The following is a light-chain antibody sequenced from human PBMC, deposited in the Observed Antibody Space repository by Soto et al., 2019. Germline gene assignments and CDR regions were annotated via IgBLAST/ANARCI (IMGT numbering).Light chain of an antibody. Sequence: QSALTQPASVSGSPGQSITISCTGTSSDVGGYNYVSWYQQHPGKAPKLMIYEVSNRPSGASNRFSGSKSGNTASLTISGLQTEDEADYYCSSYTSSNSLLFGGGTQLTVL. V-gene: IGLV2-14*01. CDR3: SSYTSSNSLL. CDR1: SSDVGGYNY. CDR2: EVS. J-gene: IGLJ7*01.